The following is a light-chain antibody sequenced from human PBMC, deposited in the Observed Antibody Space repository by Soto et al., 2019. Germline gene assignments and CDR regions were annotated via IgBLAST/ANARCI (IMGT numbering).Light chain of an antibody. CDR1: SRNVGEYNY. J-gene: IGLJ2*01. Sequence: QSVLTQPPSASRSPGQSVTISCTGTSRNVGEYNYVSWYQQHPAKAPKLVIYEVTKRPSGVPDRFSGSKSGNTASLTVSGLQAEDEADYYCASYAGSSTLVFGGGTKVTVL. CDR3: ASYAGSSTLV. V-gene: IGLV2-8*02. CDR2: EVT.